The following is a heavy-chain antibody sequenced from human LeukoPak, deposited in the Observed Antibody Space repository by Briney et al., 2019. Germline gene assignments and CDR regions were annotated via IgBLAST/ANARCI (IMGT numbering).Heavy chain of an antibody. CDR2: ISAYNGNT. Sequence: ASVKVSCKASGYTFTSYGIIWVRQAPGQGLEWMGWISAYNGNTNYAQKLQGRVTMTTDASTSTAYMELRSLRSDDTAVYYCARDSSLHPDAFDIWGQGTMVTVSS. V-gene: IGHV1-18*01. CDR1: GYTFTSYG. J-gene: IGHJ3*02. CDR3: ARDSSLHPDAFDI.